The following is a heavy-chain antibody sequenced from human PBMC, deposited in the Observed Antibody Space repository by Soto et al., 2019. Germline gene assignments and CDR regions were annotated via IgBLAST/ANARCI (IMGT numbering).Heavy chain of an antibody. Sequence: QVQLVQSGAEVKKPGSSVKVSCKASGGTFSSYAISWVRQAPGQGLEWMGGIIPIFGTANYAQKFQGRVTITADESTNTAYMELSSLRSEDTAVYYCAREGTCSGGSCYSSLDYWGQGTLVTVSS. CDR3: AREGTCSGGSCYSSLDY. CDR1: GGTFSSYA. D-gene: IGHD2-15*01. CDR2: IIPIFGTA. J-gene: IGHJ4*02. V-gene: IGHV1-69*01.